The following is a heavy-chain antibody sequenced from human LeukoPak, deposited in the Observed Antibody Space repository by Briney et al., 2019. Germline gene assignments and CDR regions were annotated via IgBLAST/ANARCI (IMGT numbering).Heavy chain of an antibody. CDR2: IYYSGST. Sequence: SETLSLTCTVSGGSISSGGYYWSWIRQHPGKGLEWIGYIYYSGSTYYNPSLKSRVTISVDTSKNQFSLKLSSVTAADAAVYYCASEHNDYGDSMGFDYWGQGTLVTVSS. D-gene: IGHD4-17*01. J-gene: IGHJ4*02. CDR3: ASEHNDYGDSMGFDY. CDR1: GGSISSGGYY. V-gene: IGHV4-31*03.